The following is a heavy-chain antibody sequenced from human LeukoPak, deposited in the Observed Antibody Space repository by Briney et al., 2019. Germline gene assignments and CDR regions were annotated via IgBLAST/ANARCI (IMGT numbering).Heavy chain of an antibody. CDR1: GFTFDDYA. Sequence: HPGGSLRLSCAASGFTFDDYAMHWVRQAPGKGLEWVSGISWNSGSIGYADSVKGRFTISRDNAKNSLYLQMNSLRAEDTALYYCARLSSSWYSTFDYWGQGTLVTVSS. CDR2: ISWNSGSI. J-gene: IGHJ4*02. D-gene: IGHD6-13*01. V-gene: IGHV3-9*01. CDR3: ARLSSSWYSTFDY.